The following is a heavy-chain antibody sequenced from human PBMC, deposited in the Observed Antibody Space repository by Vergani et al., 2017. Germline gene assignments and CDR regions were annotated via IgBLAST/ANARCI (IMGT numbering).Heavy chain of an antibody. CDR2: ISGSGGST. Sequence: EVQLLESGGGLVQPGGSLRLSCAASGFTFSSYAMSWVRQAPGKGLEWVSAISGSGGSTYYADSVKGRFTISRDNSKTTLYLQMNCLVAEDTAVYYCAKDPLRFVEWLSVLSYFDLGGRGTLVTVSS. D-gene: IGHD3-3*01. CDR3: AKDPLRFVEWLSVLSYFDL. V-gene: IGHV3-23*01. J-gene: IGHJ2*01. CDR1: GFTFSSYA.